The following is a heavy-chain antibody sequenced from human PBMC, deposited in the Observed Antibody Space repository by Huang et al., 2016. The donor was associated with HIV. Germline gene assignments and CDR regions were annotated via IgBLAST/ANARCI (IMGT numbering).Heavy chain of an antibody. V-gene: IGHV4-39*01. CDR3: ARHREGPVAYYSGWGSHLNYMDV. Sequence: QLLLQESGPGLVKPSEALALTCAVSGGSIRSSDYHWGWIRQPPGKGLEWIGSIYDKGSTNYSPSLKRRVTIAVDTSKNLFFLILTSMTAADTAVYYCARHREGPVAYYSGWGSHLNYMDVWGRGRTVVVSS. CDR1: GGSIRSSDYH. D-gene: IGHD3-10*01. CDR2: IYDKGST. J-gene: IGHJ6*03.